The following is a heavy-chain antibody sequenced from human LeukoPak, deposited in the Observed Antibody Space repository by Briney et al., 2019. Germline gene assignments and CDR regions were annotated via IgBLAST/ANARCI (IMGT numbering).Heavy chain of an antibody. CDR2: ISYDGSNK. Sequence: GGSLRLSCAASGFTFSSYAMHWVRQAPGKGLEWVAVISYDGSNKYYADSVKGRFTISRDNSKNTLYLQMNSLRAEDTAVYYCARVASTGEGYYYYGMDVWGQGTTVTVSS. V-gene: IGHV3-30-3*01. J-gene: IGHJ6*02. CDR1: GFTFSSYA. CDR3: ARVASTGEGYYYYGMDV. D-gene: IGHD7-27*01.